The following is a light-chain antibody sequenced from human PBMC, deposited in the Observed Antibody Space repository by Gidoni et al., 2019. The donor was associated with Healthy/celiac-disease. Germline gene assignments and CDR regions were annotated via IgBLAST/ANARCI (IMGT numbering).Light chain of an antibody. CDR1: QSLLHSNGYNY. CDR2: LGS. J-gene: IGKJ2*02. V-gene: IGKV2-28*01. Sequence: DIVMTQSPLSLPVTPGEPASISCMSSQSLLHSNGYNYLDWYLQKPGQSPRLLIYLGSTRASGVPDRFSGSGSGTDFTLKISRVEAEDVGVYYCMQALQTPRXXXQGTKLEIK. CDR3: MQALQTPRX.